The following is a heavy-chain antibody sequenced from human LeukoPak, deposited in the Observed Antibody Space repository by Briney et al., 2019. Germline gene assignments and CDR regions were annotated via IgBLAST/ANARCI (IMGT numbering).Heavy chain of an antibody. J-gene: IGHJ4*02. CDR2: VSADGRTQ. D-gene: IGHD5-24*01. CDR3: AREFGHNRWYFDY. Sequence: GGSLRLSCAASGFTFRTYSIHWVRQAPGKGLEWVTVVSADGRTQLYSDSVKGRFTVSRDNSLNTLHLQMNCLKTEDTAVYYCAREFGHNRWYFDYWGQGALVTVSS. CDR1: GFTFRTYS. V-gene: IGHV3-30*03.